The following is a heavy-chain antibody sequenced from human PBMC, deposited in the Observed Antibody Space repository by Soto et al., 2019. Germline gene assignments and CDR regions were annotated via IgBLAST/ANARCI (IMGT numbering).Heavy chain of an antibody. CDR2: ITGGSTI. CDR3: AKDLGGTVTTMLFDL. CDR1: GFTFSSYS. Sequence: PGGSLRLSCAASGFTFSSYSMNWVRQAPGKGLECVSYITGGSTIYYADSVKGRFTVSRDNAENSLYLQMNSLRDEDTAVYYCAKDLGGTVTTMLFDLWGRGTLVTVSS. V-gene: IGHV3-48*02. J-gene: IGHJ2*01. D-gene: IGHD4-17*01.